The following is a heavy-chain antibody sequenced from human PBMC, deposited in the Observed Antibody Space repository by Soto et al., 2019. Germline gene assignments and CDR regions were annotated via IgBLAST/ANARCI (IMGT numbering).Heavy chain of an antibody. V-gene: IGHV4-39*01. CDR3: ARQPYDSSDYFDY. J-gene: IGHJ4*02. CDR2: IYYSGRT. D-gene: IGHD3-22*01. Sequence: PSETLSLTCTVSGGSISSYYWNWIRQPPGKGLEWIGSIYYSGRTYYNPSPKSRVTISVDTSRIHFSLKLISVTAADTAVYFCARQPYDSSDYFDYWGQGTLVTVSS. CDR1: GGSISSYY.